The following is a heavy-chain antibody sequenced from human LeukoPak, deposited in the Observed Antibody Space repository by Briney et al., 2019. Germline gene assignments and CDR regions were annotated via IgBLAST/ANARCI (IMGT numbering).Heavy chain of an antibody. CDR2: IGTAGDT. D-gene: IGHD2-2*01. V-gene: IGHV3-13*01. CDR3: ARGSFSSQLGYCSSTSCLELDV. J-gene: IGHJ6*04. Sequence: PGGSLRLSCAASGFTFSSYDMHWVRQATGKGLEWVSAIGTAGDTYYPGSVKGRFTISRENAKNSLYLQMNSLRAGDTAVYYCARGSFSSQLGYCSSTSCLELDVWGKGTTVTISS. CDR1: GFTFSSYD.